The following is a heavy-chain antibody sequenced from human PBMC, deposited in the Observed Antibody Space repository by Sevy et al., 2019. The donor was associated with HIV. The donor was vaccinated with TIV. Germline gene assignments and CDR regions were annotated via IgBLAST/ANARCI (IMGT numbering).Heavy chain of an antibody. CDR3: ARGRAIAAAGTLDY. D-gene: IGHD6-13*01. CDR1: GFTFNTYA. Sequence: GGSLRLSCAASGFTFNTYAMHWVRQAPGKGLEWVAVISYDGGSKYYADSVKSRFTITRDNSKNTLYLQMISLRPEDSAIYYCARGRAIAAAGTLDYWGQGTLVTVSS. CDR2: ISYDGGSK. V-gene: IGHV3-30-3*01. J-gene: IGHJ4*02.